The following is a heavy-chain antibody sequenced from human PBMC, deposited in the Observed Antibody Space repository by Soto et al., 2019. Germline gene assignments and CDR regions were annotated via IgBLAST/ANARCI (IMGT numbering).Heavy chain of an antibody. CDR3: ASVAAKYDYYGMDV. D-gene: IGHD1-26*01. Sequence: QVQLVQSGAEVKKPGSSVKVSCKASGGTFSSYAINWVRQAPGQGLEWMGGIIPIFGTADYAQKFQGRVTISADESTTTAYMQLSSLRSEDTAVYYCASVAAKYDYYGMDVWGQGTTVTVSS. CDR1: GGTFSSYA. J-gene: IGHJ6*02. V-gene: IGHV1-69*12. CDR2: IIPIFGTA.